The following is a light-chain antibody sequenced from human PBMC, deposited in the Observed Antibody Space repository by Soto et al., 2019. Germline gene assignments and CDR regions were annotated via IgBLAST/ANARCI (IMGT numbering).Light chain of an antibody. CDR3: LQHDSYPRT. CDR1: QGIRNN. J-gene: IGKJ1*01. CDR2: GAS. V-gene: IGKV1-17*01. Sequence: DIQMTQSPSSLFASVGDRVTITCRASQGIRNNLGWYQQRPGEAPKRLIYGASSLQRGVPSRFSGSGSATEFTLTISSLRPEESATYYCLQHDSYPRTFGQGTKLEIQ.